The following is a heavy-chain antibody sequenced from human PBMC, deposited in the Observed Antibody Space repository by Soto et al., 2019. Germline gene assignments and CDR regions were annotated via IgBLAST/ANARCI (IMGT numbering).Heavy chain of an antibody. Sequence: QVQLVQSGAEVKKPGSSVKVSCKASGSTFSSYTISWVRQAPGQGLEWMGRIMPILGKANYAQKFQGRATITADKSTSTAYMELSRLRSEDTAVYYCAREYCSSTICYRDSWGQGTLVTVSS. CDR2: IMPILGKA. V-gene: IGHV1-69*08. D-gene: IGHD2-2*02. J-gene: IGHJ4*02. CDR1: GSTFSSYT. CDR3: AREYCSSTICYRDS.